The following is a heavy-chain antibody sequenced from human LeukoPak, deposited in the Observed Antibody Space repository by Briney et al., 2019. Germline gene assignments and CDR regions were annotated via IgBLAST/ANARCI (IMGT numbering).Heavy chain of an antibody. CDR2: IYYSGST. Sequence: PSETPSLTWTVSGGSINSRSYYWGWVRQPPGKGLGGVGGIYYSGSTYYNPSLKSRVTISVDTSKNQFSLKLSSVTAADTAVYYCVYTPYCSSTSCYKFDYWGQGTLVTVSS. CDR3: VYTPYCSSTSCYKFDY. J-gene: IGHJ4*02. V-gene: IGHV4-39*07. D-gene: IGHD2-2*02. CDR1: GGSINSRSYY.